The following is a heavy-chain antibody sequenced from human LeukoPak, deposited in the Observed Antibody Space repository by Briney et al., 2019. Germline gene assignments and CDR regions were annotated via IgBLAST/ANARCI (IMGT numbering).Heavy chain of an antibody. CDR1: GGSFSDYY. CDR3: AKVEVPKYSTSSAYFDP. V-gene: IGHV4-34*01. J-gene: IGHJ5*02. D-gene: IGHD6-6*01. Sequence: SETLSLTCAVYGGSFSDYYWAWIRQTPGKGLEWIGDMSPSGSPNYNPSLKSRVTISVDTSKNQFSLMLSSVTAADTAFYYCAKVEVPKYSTSSAYFDPWGQGTLVTVSS. CDR2: MSPSGSP.